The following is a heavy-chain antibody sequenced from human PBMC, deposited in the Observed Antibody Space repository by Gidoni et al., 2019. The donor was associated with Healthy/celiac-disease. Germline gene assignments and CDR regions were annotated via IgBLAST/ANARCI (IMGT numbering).Heavy chain of an antibody. Sequence: QVQLVQSGAEVKKPGSSVKVSCKASGGTFSSYAIRWVRQAPGQGLEWMGGIIPIFGTANYAQKFQCRVTITADKSTSTAYMELSSLRSEDTAVYYCASIAIAAADTIFDYWGQGTLVTVSS. CDR2: IIPIFGTA. V-gene: IGHV1-69*06. CDR3: ASIAIAAADTIFDY. CDR1: GGTFSSYA. D-gene: IGHD6-13*01. J-gene: IGHJ4*02.